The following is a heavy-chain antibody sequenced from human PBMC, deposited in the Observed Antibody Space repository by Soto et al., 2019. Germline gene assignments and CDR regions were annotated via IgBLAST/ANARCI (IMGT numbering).Heavy chain of an antibody. V-gene: IGHV3-23*01. Sequence: EVQLLESGGGLVQPGGSLRLSCAASGFSFRDYFMSWVRQAPGKGLEWVSAISPSAGSTYYADSVKGRFTISRDNSKNTLYLQMKRLRAEDTAVYYCAKEEVVVTSIPAPYYFDYWGQGVLVAVSS. CDR1: GFSFRDYF. CDR2: ISPSAGST. CDR3: AKEEVVVTSIPAPYYFDY. J-gene: IGHJ4*02. D-gene: IGHD2-21*02.